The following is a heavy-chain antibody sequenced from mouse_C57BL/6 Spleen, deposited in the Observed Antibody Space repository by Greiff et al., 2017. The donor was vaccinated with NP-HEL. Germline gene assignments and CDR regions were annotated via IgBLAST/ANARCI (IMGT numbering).Heavy chain of an antibody. V-gene: IGHV1-61*01. Sequence: QVQLQQPGAELVRPGSSVKLSCKASGYTFTSYWMDWVKQRPGQGLEWIGNIYPSDSETHYNQKFKDKATLTVDKSSSTAYMQLSSLTSEDSAVYYCARDYGLLPFDYWGQGTTLTVSS. CDR3: ARDYGLLPFDY. CDR1: GYTFTSYW. J-gene: IGHJ2*01. CDR2: IYPSDSET. D-gene: IGHD1-2*01.